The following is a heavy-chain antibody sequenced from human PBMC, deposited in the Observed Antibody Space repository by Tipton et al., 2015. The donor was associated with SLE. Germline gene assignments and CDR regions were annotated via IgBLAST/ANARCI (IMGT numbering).Heavy chain of an antibody. CDR3: ARLTGMGSYFDY. D-gene: IGHD3-10*01. Sequence: TLSLTCTVSGGSISSSSYYWGWIRQPPGKGLEWIGSIYYSGNTYYNPSLKSRVTISVDTSKNQFSLKLSSVTAADTAVYYCARLTGMGSYFDYWGQGTLVTVSS. CDR1: GGSISSSSYY. CDR2: IYYSGNT. J-gene: IGHJ4*02. V-gene: IGHV4-39*01.